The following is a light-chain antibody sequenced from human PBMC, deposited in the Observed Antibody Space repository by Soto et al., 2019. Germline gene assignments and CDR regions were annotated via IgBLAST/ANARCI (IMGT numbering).Light chain of an antibody. CDR2: GAS. Sequence: EIVMTQSPDTLSVSPWERATLSCRASQSASTNLAWYQQKPGQAPKLLIYGASSRPTDIPARFSGSGSGTDFTLTISSLEPEDFALYYCQQRSNWPITFGQGTRLEIK. CDR1: QSASTN. CDR3: QQRSNWPIT. V-gene: IGKV3-11*01. J-gene: IGKJ5*01.